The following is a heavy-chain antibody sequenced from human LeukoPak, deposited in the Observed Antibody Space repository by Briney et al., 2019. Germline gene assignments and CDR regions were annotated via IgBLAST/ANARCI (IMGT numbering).Heavy chain of an antibody. Sequence: PGGALRLSCVASGFTFSTYWMYWVRQAPGKGLVWVARINTDASSTTYADSVKGRFTISGDNAKNTLYLQMNSLRAEDTAVYYCARDRGTYGVLNYWGQGTLVSVSS. CDR2: INTDASST. J-gene: IGHJ4*02. D-gene: IGHD3-3*01. V-gene: IGHV3-74*01. CDR1: GFTFSTYW. CDR3: ARDRGTYGVLNY.